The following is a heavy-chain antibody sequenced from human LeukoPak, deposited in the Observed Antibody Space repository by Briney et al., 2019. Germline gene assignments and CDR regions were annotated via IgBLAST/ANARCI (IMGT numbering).Heavy chain of an antibody. CDR3: ARAGDSTVPTFRSRRGYYFDY. CDR2: INPNSGGT. D-gene: IGHD4-17*01. Sequence: ASVEVSCKASGYTFTDYYMHWVRQAPGQGLEWMGRINPNSGGTNYAQKFQGRVTMTRDTSISTAYMELSRLRSDDTAVYYCARAGDSTVPTFRSRRGYYFDYWGQGTLVTVSS. CDR1: GYTFTDYY. V-gene: IGHV1-2*06. J-gene: IGHJ4*02.